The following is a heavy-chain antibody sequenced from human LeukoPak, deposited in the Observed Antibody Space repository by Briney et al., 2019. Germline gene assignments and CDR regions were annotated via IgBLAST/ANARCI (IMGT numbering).Heavy chain of an antibody. CDR3: ARVRDGYNDAYDI. CDR1: GYTFTSYD. Sequence: ASVKVSCKASGYTFTSYDINWVRQATGQGLEWMGIINPSGGSTNYAQNFQARVTMTRDTSTSTVYMELSSLRSEDTAVYYCARVRDGYNDAYDIWGQGTMVTVSS. J-gene: IGHJ3*02. V-gene: IGHV1-46*01. D-gene: IGHD5-24*01. CDR2: INPSGGST.